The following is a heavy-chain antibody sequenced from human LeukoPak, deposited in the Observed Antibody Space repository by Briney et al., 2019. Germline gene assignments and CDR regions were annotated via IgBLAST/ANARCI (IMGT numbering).Heavy chain of an antibody. CDR2: VSYDGSYK. Sequence: PGGSLRLSCAATGFTFSNFAMHWVRQAPGKGLEWVAVVSYDGSYKYYADSVKGRFTISRDNSKNTLYLQMNSLRAEDTAGYYCARAPGYGAAYYFDYWGQGTLVTVSS. V-gene: IGHV3-30*04. J-gene: IGHJ4*02. D-gene: IGHD1-1*01. CDR3: ARAPGYGAAYYFDY. CDR1: GFTFSNFA.